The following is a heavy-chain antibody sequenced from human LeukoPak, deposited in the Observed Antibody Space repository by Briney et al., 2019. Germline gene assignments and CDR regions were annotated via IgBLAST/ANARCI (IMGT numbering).Heavy chain of an antibody. CDR3: AREYPKGGSYRFDP. Sequence: SETLSLTCAVYGGSFSGYYWSWIRQPPGKGLEWIGEINHSGSTNYNPSLKSRVTISVGTSKNQFSPKLSSVTAADTAVYYCAREYPKGGSYRFDPWGQGTLVTVSS. D-gene: IGHD1-26*01. V-gene: IGHV4-34*01. CDR1: GGSFSGYY. CDR2: INHSGST. J-gene: IGHJ5*02.